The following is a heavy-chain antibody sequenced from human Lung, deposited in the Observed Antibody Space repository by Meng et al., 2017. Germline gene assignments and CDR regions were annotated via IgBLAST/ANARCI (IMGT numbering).Heavy chain of an antibody. J-gene: IGHJ4*02. CDR3: ARGPTTMAHDFDY. D-gene: IGHD4-11*01. Sequence: QVNRHRWGAGRLKLSVPLSLTCVVSGGAFSDFVWSWTREAPGKGLEWIGEINHSGCTNYNPSLESRATISVDTSQNNLSLKLSSVTAAESAAYYCARGPTTMAHDFDYWGQGTLVTVPS. CDR1: GGAFSDFV. CDR2: INHSGCT. V-gene: IGHV4-34*01.